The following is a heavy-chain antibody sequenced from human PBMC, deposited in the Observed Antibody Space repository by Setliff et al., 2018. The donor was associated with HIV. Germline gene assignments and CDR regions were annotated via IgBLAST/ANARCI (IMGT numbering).Heavy chain of an antibody. CDR1: GDSIVSDDSTSSHH. CDR2: TPYSGST. CDR3: VVYFGGNGGRGL. V-gene: IGHV4-61*01. J-gene: IGHJ4*02. D-gene: IGHD2-15*01. Sequence: SETLSLSCRFSGDSIVSDDSTSSHHCSWIRQPPGRGLEWIGTTPYSGSTNYNPSLRSRVTISLDTSTNQFSLRLNSVTAADTAHYFCVVYFGGNGGRGLWGQGTLVTVSS.